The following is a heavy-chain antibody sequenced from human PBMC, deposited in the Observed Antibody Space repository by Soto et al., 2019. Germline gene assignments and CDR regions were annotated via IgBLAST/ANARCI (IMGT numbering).Heavy chain of an antibody. J-gene: IGHJ4*02. Sequence: QLQLQESGPGLVKPSETLSLTCTVSGGSISSSSYYWGWIRQPPGKGLEWIGSIYYSGSTYYNPSLKSRVTISVDTSKNQFSLKLSSVTVADTAVYYCARNYDILTGYRNFDYWGQGTLVTVSS. D-gene: IGHD3-9*01. V-gene: IGHV4-39*01. CDR1: GGSISSSSYY. CDR3: ARNYDILTGYRNFDY. CDR2: IYYSGST.